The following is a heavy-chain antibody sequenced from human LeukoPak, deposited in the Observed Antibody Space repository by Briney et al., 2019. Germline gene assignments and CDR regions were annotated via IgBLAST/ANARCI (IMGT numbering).Heavy chain of an antibody. V-gene: IGHV3-30*18. CDR1: GVTLSPYG. J-gene: IGHJ5*02. CDR3: AKEGTPQVSTWYDL. CDR2: ISYEGGTQ. Sequence: GMSLRLSCAASGVTLSPYGMHWVRQAPGKGLEWVAVISYEGGTQHYADSVRGRFIISRDNPRNTLYLQMNILRTEDTAVYYCAKEGTPQVSTWYDLWGQGTQVIVSS. D-gene: IGHD3-10*01.